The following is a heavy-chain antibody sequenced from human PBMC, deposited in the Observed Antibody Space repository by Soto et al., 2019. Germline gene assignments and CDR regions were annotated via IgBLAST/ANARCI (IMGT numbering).Heavy chain of an antibody. CDR2: IIPISAPA. CDR1: GGTFNSYG. J-gene: IGHJ6*02. D-gene: IGHD3-16*01. Sequence: QVQLVQSGVEVKKPGSSVKVSCKASGGTFNSYGIRWVRQAPGQGLEWMGGIIPISAPANHAQKFQGRVTITADESTNTVYMELSSLRYEDTAVYYCAREGGASSGMDVLGQGTTVIVSS. V-gene: IGHV1-69*01. CDR3: AREGGASSGMDV.